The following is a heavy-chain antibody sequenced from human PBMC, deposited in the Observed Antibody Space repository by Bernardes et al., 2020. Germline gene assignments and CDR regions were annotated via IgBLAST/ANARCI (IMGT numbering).Heavy chain of an antibody. Sequence: GGSLRLSCAASGFTFSSYGMHWVRQAPGKGLEWVAVISYDGSNKYYADSVKGRFTISRDNSKNTLYLQMNSLRAEDTAVYYCAKEYYYYYMDVWGKGTTVTGSS. CDR1: GFTFSSYG. CDR3: AKEYYYYYMDV. V-gene: IGHV3-30*18. J-gene: IGHJ6*03. CDR2: ISYDGSNK.